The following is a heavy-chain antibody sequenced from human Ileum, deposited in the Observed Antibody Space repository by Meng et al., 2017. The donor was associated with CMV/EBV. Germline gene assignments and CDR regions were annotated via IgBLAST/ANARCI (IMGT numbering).Heavy chain of an antibody. D-gene: IGHD1-26*01. CDR2: MKPNSGTT. CDR1: GYTFTSYD. CDR3: ARKGAEGHYYYGLDV. Sequence: ASVKVFCKASGYTFTSYDIHWVRQVTGQGLEWLGWMKPNSGTTHFAQKFQDRIIMTRNTSISTAYMELSSLSSEDTALYYCARKGAEGHYYYGLDVWGQGTSVTVSS. J-gene: IGHJ6*02. V-gene: IGHV1-8*01.